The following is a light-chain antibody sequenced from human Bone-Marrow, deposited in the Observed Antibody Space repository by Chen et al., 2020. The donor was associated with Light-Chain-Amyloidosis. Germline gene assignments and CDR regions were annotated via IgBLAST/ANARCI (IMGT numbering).Light chain of an antibody. CDR3: QQYNDWPRT. V-gene: IGKV3-15*01. CDR2: GAS. Sequence: EIVMTQSPATLSVSPGERATLSCRASQSVGSKLAWYQQKPGQAPRLRTYGASTRATGVAARFSGSGSGTEFTLSISSLQSEDFAVYYCQQYNDWPRTFGQGTKVEIK. CDR1: QSVGSK. J-gene: IGKJ1*01.